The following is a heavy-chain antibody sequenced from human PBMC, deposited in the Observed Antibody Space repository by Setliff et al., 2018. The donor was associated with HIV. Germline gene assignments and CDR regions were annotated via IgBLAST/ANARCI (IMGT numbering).Heavy chain of an antibody. J-gene: IGHJ4*02. CDR2: IHYTGNT. D-gene: IGHD5-12*01. V-gene: IGHV4-30-4*08. CDR3: ARLGAEDFSDYDWVDY. CDR1: GDSIGSGDYY. Sequence: PSETLSLTCTVSGDSIGSGDYYWSWIRQPPGKGLELIGYIHYTGNTNYNPSLKSRVTISVDTSKNQFSLNLNSVTAADTAVYYCARLGAEDFSDYDWVDYWGQGTLVTVSS.